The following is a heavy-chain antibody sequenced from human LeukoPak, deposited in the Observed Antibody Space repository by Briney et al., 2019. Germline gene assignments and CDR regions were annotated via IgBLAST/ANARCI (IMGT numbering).Heavy chain of an antibody. CDR2: IYYSGII. V-gene: IGHV4-61*05. D-gene: IGHD7-27*01. CDR1: GGSISSSSYY. Sequence: SETLSLTCTVSGGSISSSSYYWSWIRQPPGKGLEWIGHIYYSGIIKYNPSLKSRVTISVDTSKNQFSLKLSSVTAADTAVYYCARGPSGDNFDYWGQGTLVTVSS. CDR3: ARGPSGDNFDY. J-gene: IGHJ4*02.